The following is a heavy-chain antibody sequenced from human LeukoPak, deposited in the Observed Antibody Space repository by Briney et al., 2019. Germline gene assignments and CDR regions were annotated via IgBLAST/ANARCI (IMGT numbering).Heavy chain of an antibody. Sequence: GASVKVSCKASGGTFSSYAISWVRQAPGQGLEWMGRIIPILGIANYAQKFQGRVTITADKSTSTAYMELSSLRSEDTAVYYCARDNDGGSSGYQGYWGQGTLVTVSS. CDR2: IIPILGIA. J-gene: IGHJ4*02. CDR1: GGTFSSYA. D-gene: IGHD3-22*01. V-gene: IGHV1-69*04. CDR3: ARDNDGGSSGYQGY.